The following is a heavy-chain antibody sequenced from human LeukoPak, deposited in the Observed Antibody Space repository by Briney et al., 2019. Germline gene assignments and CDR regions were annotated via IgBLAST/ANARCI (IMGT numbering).Heavy chain of an antibody. CDR2: ISYDENNK. Sequence: GWSLRLSCAPSGFTFSSYAVHWVRQAPGKGLQWVAAISYDENNKYYADSVKGRFTISRDNSKNTLYLQMNSLRAEDTAVYYCARGYCTSTSCFNDYWGQGTLVTVSS. CDR1: GFTFSSYA. J-gene: IGHJ4*02. V-gene: IGHV3-30*04. CDR3: ARGYCTSTSCFNDY. D-gene: IGHD2-2*01.